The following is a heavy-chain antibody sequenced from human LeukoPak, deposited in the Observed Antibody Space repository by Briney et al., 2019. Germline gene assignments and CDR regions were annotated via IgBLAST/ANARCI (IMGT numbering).Heavy chain of an antibody. CDR2: ISAYNGNT. V-gene: IGHV1-18*01. CDR1: GYTFTSYG. D-gene: IGHD3-10*01. J-gene: IGHJ6*03. Sequence: GASVKVSCKASGYTFTSYGISWVRQAPGQGLEWMGWISAYNGNTNYAQKLQGRVTMTTDTSTSTAYMELRSLRSDDTAVYYCARGPSIWFGELKYYYMDVWGKGTTVTVSS. CDR3: ARGPSIWFGELKYYYMDV.